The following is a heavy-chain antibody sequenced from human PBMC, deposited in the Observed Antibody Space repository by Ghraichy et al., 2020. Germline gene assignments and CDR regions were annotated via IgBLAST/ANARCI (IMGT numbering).Heavy chain of an antibody. V-gene: IGHV4-4*02. D-gene: IGHD3-10*01. CDR1: GGSIGSNNW. CDR3: ARATWFGEGYGMDV. J-gene: IGHJ6*02. Sequence: SETLSLTCVVSGGSIGSNNWWTWVRPPPGKGLEWIGEIYHSGSTNYNPSLKSRVTISVDKSRNHFSLQLSSVTAAETSVYFCARATWFGEGYGMDVWGQGTTVTVSS. CDR2: IYHSGST.